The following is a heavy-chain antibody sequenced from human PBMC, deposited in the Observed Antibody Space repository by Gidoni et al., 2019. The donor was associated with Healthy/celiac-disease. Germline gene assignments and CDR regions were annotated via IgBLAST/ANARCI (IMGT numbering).Heavy chain of an antibody. J-gene: IGHJ4*02. CDR2: ISAYNGNT. Sequence: QVQLVQSGAQVKKPGASVKVSCKAPGYTFTSYGISWVRQAPGQGLEWMGWISAYNGNTNYAQKLQGRVTMTTDTSTSTAYMELRSLRSDDTAVYYCARAEIMIGVVPAAIGDYWGQGTLVTVSS. V-gene: IGHV1-18*04. CDR3: ARAEIMIGVVPAAIGDY. CDR1: GYTFTSYG. D-gene: IGHD2-2*01.